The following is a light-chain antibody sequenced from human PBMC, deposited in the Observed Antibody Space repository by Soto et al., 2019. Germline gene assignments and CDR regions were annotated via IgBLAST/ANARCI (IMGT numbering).Light chain of an antibody. V-gene: IGKV3-15*01. Sequence: EIVMTQSPATLSVSPGERATLSCRASQSVNNNLAWYQQKPGQAPRPLIHGASTRATGVPARFSGSGSGTEFILTISSVQSEDFALYYCHQYNNWPPYTFGQGTKLEIK. CDR1: QSVNNN. CDR2: GAS. CDR3: HQYNNWPPYT. J-gene: IGKJ2*01.